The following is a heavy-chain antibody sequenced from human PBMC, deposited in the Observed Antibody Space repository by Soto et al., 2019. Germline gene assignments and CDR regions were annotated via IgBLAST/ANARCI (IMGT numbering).Heavy chain of an antibody. CDR1: GGSVSSSRYY. CDR3: SRVSNDHDRNYF. D-gene: IGHD3-16*02. J-gene: IGHJ1*01. Sequence: SEALSLTYAVSGGSVSSSRYYRGWIRDPPGKGLEWIGSIYYSGSTYYNPSLKSRVTISIDTSKNQFSLKLSSVTAADTAVYYFSRVSNDHDRNYF. V-gene: IGHV4-39*01. CDR2: IYYSGST.